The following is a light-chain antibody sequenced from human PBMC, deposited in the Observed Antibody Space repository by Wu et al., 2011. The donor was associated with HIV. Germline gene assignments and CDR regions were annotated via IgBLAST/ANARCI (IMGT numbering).Light chain of an antibody. J-gene: IGKJ3*01. V-gene: IGKV3-20*01. CDR1: QDINTKY. CDR2: ATS. CDR3: QQYNNWPFT. Sequence: EIVLTQSPDRLSLSPGGRATLSCRASQDINTKYLAWYQQRPGQAPRLLIYATSSRATGVPDRFSGSGSGTDFSLTINRLELEDFAVYYCQQYNNWPFTFGPGTKVDIK.